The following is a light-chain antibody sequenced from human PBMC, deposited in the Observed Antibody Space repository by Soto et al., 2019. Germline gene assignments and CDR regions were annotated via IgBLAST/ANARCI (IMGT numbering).Light chain of an antibody. V-gene: IGKV1-6*01. J-gene: IGKJ1*01. CDR1: QSISDF. CDR3: LQDYNYPRT. Sequence: IQMTQSPYSLSASVGYRVTITCRASQSISDFLNWYQQKPGKAPKLLISAASFLQSGVPSRFSGSGSGTDFTLTISSLQPEDFATYYCLQDYNYPRTFGQGTKVDIK. CDR2: AAS.